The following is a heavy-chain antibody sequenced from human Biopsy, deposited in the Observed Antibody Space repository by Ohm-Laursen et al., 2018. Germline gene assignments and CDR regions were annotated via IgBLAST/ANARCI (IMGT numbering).Heavy chain of an antibody. Sequence: SVKVSCKAPGGTFSNYGVNWVRQAPGQGLEWLGGNIPILGTGNYAQKFQDRVTVAADTSTSTATMELRSLRSDDTAAYYCATKLTGYFHHWGQGTLAIVSS. V-gene: IGHV1-69*06. CDR1: GGTFSNYG. D-gene: IGHD3-9*01. J-gene: IGHJ1*01. CDR2: NIPILGTG. CDR3: ATKLTGYFHH.